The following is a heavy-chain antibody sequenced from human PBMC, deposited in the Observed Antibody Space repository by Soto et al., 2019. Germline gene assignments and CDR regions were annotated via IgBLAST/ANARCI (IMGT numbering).Heavy chain of an antibody. CDR2: IYYSGST. D-gene: IGHD2-21*02. Sequence: SETLSLTCTVSDGSISGGGYYWTWIRQHPGKGLEWIGYIYYSGSTYYNPSLKSRVTISVDTSKNQFSLKLSSVTAADTAVYYCARVCGGDCHYGMDVWGQGTTVTVSS. J-gene: IGHJ6*02. CDR1: DGSISGGGYY. V-gene: IGHV4-31*03. CDR3: ARVCGGDCHYGMDV.